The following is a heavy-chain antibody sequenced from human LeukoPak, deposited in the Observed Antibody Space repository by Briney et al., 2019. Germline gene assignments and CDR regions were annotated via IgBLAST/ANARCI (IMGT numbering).Heavy chain of an antibody. Sequence: SETLSLTCNVSGDYITTTNYYWAWIRQPPGKGLEWVASVFYSGTTYYNPSLKSRVVISMDKSKKQISLTLSSVTATDTAIYYCARRSRLYKHETTGYHDSWGQGTLVTVSS. V-gene: IGHV4-39*01. J-gene: IGHJ4*02. CDR3: ARRSRLYKHETTGYHDS. CDR2: VFYSGTT. CDR1: GDYITTTNYY. D-gene: IGHD3-9*01.